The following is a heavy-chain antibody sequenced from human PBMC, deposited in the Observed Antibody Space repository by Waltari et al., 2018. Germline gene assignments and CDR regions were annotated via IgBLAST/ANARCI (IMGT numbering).Heavy chain of an antibody. CDR3: ARDPQGQWLVLGY. D-gene: IGHD6-19*01. CDR1: GFTVRCNY. CDR2: IYSGGST. J-gene: IGHJ4*02. V-gene: IGHV3-53*01. Sequence: EVQLVESGGGLIQPGGSLSLSCAASGFTVRCNYISWVRQAPGKGLEWVSVIYSGGSTYYADSVKGRFTISRDNSKNTLYLQMNSLRAEDTAVYYCARDPQGQWLVLGYWGQGTLVTVSS.